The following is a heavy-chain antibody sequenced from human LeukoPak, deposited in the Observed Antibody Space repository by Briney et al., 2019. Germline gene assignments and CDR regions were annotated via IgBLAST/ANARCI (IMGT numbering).Heavy chain of an antibody. CDR1: GYSISSGYY. V-gene: IGHV4-61*01. D-gene: IGHD2-2*01. CDR3: ARGGGLGYCSSTSCYFDY. Sequence: PSETLSLTCTVSGYSISSGYYWGWIRQPSGKGLEWIGYIYYSGSTNYNPSLKSRVTISVDTSKNQFSLKLSSVTAADTAVYYCARGGGLGYCSSTSCYFDYWGQGTLVTVSS. CDR2: IYYSGST. J-gene: IGHJ4*02.